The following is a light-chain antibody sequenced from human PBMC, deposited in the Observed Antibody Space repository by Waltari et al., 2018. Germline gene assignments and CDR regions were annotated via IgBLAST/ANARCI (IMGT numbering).Light chain of an antibody. V-gene: IGKV3-15*01. CDR3: QQYNNWPLT. Sequence: TQSPATLSLSPGERATLSCRASQSVSSYLAWYQQRPGQAPRLLIYDASTRATAIPARFSGSGSGTEFTLTIDSLQSEDFAVYYCQQYNNWPLTFGQGTKVEIK. CDR1: QSVSSY. J-gene: IGKJ1*01. CDR2: DAS.